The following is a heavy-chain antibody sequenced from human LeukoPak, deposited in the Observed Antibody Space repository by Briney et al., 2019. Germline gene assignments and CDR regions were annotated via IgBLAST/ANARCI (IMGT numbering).Heavy chain of an antibody. CDR3: ARDSGGYDYYYYYGMDV. D-gene: IGHD5-12*01. Sequence: GGSLRLSCAASGFTFSSYWMNWVRQAPGKGLEWVANIKQDGSEKYYVDSVKGRFTISRDNAKNSLYLQMNSLRAEDTAVYYCARDSGGYDYYYYYGMDVWGQGTTVTVSS. J-gene: IGHJ6*02. V-gene: IGHV3-7*01. CDR1: GFTFSSYW. CDR2: IKQDGSEK.